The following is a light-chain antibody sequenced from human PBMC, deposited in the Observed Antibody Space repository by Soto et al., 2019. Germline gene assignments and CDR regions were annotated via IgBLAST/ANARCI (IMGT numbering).Light chain of an antibody. CDR1: QTISNY. J-gene: IGKJ2*01. Sequence: DIQMTQSPSSLSASVGDRVTITCRASQTISNYLNWYQQKPGKAPKLLIYLASTLQSGVPSRFSGSGSGTDFTLTISSLQPEDFANYYCQQRYETPRTFGQGTKLEI. CDR3: QQRYETPRT. V-gene: IGKV1-39*01. CDR2: LAS.